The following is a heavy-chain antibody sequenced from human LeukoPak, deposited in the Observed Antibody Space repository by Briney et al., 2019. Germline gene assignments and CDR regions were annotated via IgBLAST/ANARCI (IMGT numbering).Heavy chain of an antibody. CDR2: INTNTGNP. V-gene: IGHV7-4-1*02. CDR3: ASGSPFWSGYSPLGHYYYGMDV. CDR1: GYTFTSYA. Sequence: ASVKVSCKASGYTFTSYAMNWVRQAPGQGLEWMGWINTNTGNPTYAQGFTGRFVFSLDTSVSTAYLQISSLKAEDTAVYYCASGSPFWSGYSPLGHYYYGMDVWGQGTTVTVSS. J-gene: IGHJ6*02. D-gene: IGHD3-3*01.